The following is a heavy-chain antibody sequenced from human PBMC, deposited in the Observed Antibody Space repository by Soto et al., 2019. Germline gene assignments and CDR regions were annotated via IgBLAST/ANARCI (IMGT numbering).Heavy chain of an antibody. D-gene: IGHD5-18*01. Sequence: QVQLVQSGAEVKKPGASVKVSCRSSGYTFTSYGISWVRQAPGQGLEWMGWISAYNGNTNYAQKLQGRVTMTTDTSSTTAYMELRSLRSDDTALYYCARDLGDSYGYVSSDPPFDYWGQGTLVTVSS. CDR1: GYTFTSYG. V-gene: IGHV1-18*01. CDR2: ISAYNGNT. J-gene: IGHJ4*02. CDR3: ARDLGDSYGYVSSDPPFDY.